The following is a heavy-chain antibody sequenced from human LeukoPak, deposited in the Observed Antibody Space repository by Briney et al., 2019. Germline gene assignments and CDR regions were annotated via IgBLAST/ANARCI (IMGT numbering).Heavy chain of an antibody. CDR3: ARPSDYGAYYFDY. V-gene: IGHV5-51*01. Sequence: GESRKISCKGSGYSFTSYWIGWVRQMSGKGLELMGVIYPGDSETRYSPSFQGQVTISADKSINTAFLQWSSLKASDTAMYYCARPSDYGAYYFDYLGQGTLVTVSS. CDR1: GYSFTSYW. D-gene: IGHD4-17*01. CDR2: IYPGDSET. J-gene: IGHJ4*02.